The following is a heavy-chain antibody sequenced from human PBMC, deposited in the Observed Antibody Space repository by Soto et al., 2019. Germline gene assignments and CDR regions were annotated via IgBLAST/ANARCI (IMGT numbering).Heavy chain of an antibody. CDR3: ATVNPNYYFDL. J-gene: IGHJ2*01. D-gene: IGHD4-17*01. CDR1: GYTDNTYG. CDR2: ISAYNGNT. V-gene: IGHV1-18*01. Sequence: QVQLVQSGTEVKKPGASVKVSCKASGYTDNTYGITWVRQAPGQGLEWMGWISAYNGNTNYAQKFQGRVTMTADTSTSTGYMELRSLTSDDTAVYYCATVNPNYYFDLWGRGTLVTVSS.